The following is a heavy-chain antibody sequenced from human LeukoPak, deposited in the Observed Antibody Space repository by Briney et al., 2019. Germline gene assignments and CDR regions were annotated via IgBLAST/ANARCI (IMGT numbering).Heavy chain of an antibody. CDR1: GFTFSSYA. D-gene: IGHD6-13*01. V-gene: IGHV3-23*01. CDR3: AKGEQLVQFPFDY. CDR2: ISGSGGST. Sequence: GGSLRLSCAASGFTFSSYAMSWVRQAPGKGLEWVSAISGSGGSTYYADFVKGRFTISRDNSKNTLYLQMNSLRAEDTAVYYCAKGEQLVQFPFDYWGQGTLVTVSS. J-gene: IGHJ4*02.